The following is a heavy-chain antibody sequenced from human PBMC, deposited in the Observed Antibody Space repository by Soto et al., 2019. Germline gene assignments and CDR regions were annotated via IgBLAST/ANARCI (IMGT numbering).Heavy chain of an antibody. D-gene: IGHD3-22*01. CDR1: GGTFSSYA. V-gene: IGHV1-69*01. CDR2: IIPIFGTA. CDR3: ARAKVPYYYDSRGYYSRQYAMDV. Sequence: QVQLVQSGAEVKKPGSSVKVSCKASGGTFSSYAISWVRQAPGQGLEWMGGIIPIFGTANYAQKFQGRVTITADESTSTAYMGLGSLRSEETALYYRARAKVPYYYDSRGYYSRQYAMDVWGQGTTVTVSS. J-gene: IGHJ6*02.